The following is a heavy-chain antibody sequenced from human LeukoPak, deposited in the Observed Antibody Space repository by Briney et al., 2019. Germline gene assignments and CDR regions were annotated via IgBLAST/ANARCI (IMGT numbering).Heavy chain of an antibody. D-gene: IGHD4-23*01. CDR1: GFTFSSYA. Sequence: GRSLRLSCAASGFTFSSYAMHWVRQAPGKGLEWVAVISYDGSNKYYADSVKGRFTISRDNSKNTLYLQMNSLRAEDTALYYCARAYGGNSFDYWGQGTLVTVSS. CDR2: ISYDGSNK. V-gene: IGHV3-30*04. J-gene: IGHJ4*02. CDR3: ARAYGGNSFDY.